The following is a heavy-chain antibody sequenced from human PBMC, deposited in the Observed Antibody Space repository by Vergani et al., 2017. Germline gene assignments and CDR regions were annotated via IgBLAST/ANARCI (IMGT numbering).Heavy chain of an antibody. Sequence: QVQLVQSGAEVKKPGASVKVSCKASGYTFTSYGISWVRQAPGQGLEWMGWISAYNGKTNYAQKLQGRVTMTTETSTSTAYMALRSLRSDDTAVYYCATRGLRGSSTSCHPRGGREPNQGAFDIWGQGTMVTVSS. CDR3: ATRGLRGSSTSCHPRGGREPNQGAFDI. CDR2: ISAYNGKT. D-gene: IGHD2-2*01. V-gene: IGHV1-18*01. J-gene: IGHJ3*02. CDR1: GYTFTSYG.